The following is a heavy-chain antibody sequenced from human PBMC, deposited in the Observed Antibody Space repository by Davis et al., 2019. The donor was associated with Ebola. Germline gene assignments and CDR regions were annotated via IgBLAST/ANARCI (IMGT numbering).Heavy chain of an antibody. CDR3: AAHQGYYYGPRSSTWFDP. J-gene: IGHJ5*02. CDR1: GFTFKNYN. V-gene: IGHV3-21*01. CDR2: ISSSSTYI. Sequence: GESLKISCAASGFTFKNYNMIWVRQAPGKGLEWVSSISSSSTYIDYADSVKGRFTISRDNAKNSLFLQMNSLRAEDTAVYYCAAHQGYYYGPRSSTWFDPWGQGTLVTVSS. D-gene: IGHD3-10*01.